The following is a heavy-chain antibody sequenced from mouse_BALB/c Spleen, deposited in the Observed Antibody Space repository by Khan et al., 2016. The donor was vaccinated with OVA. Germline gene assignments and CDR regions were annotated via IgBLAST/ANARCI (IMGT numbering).Heavy chain of an antibody. Sequence: QVQLQQPGTELVRPGTSVKLSCKASGYTFTSYWMNWIKQRPEQGLEWIGRIDPYDSETHYNQKFKDKATLTVDKSSNQAYMQLTSLTAEDSAVYYCARNPFAYWGQGTLVTVSA. CDR2: IDPYDSET. J-gene: IGHJ3*01. CDR3: ARNPFAY. V-gene: IGHV1-52*01. CDR1: GYTFTSYW.